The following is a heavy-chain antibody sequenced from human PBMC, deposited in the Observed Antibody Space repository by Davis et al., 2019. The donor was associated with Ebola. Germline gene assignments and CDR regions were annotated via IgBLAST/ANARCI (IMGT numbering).Heavy chain of an antibody. V-gene: IGHV1-18*01. Sequence: AASVKVSCKASGGTFSSYAMHWVRQAPGQGLEWMGWISAYNGNTNYAQKLQGRVTMTTDTSTSTAYMELRSLRSDDTAVYYCARSVVPAAIGYYYYGMDVWGQGTTVTVSS. D-gene: IGHD2-2*02. CDR1: GGTFSSYA. J-gene: IGHJ6*02. CDR2: ISAYNGNT. CDR3: ARSVVPAAIGYYYYGMDV.